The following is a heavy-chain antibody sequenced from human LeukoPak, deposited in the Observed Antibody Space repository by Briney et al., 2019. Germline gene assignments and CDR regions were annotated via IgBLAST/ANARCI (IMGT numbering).Heavy chain of an antibody. D-gene: IGHD3-16*01. CDR3: ARGRYGWLPFDF. CDR2: IYYSGST. Sequence: PGGSLRLSCAASTFIFSDYAMTWVRQAPGEGLEWIGYIYYSGSTNYNPSLKSRVTISVDTSKNQFTLKLSSVTAADTAVYYCARGRYGWLPFDFWGQGTLLTVSS. V-gene: IGHV4-59*01. CDR1: TFIFSDYA. J-gene: IGHJ4*02.